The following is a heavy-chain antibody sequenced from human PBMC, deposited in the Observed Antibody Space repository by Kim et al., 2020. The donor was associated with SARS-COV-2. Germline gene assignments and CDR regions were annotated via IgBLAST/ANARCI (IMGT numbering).Heavy chain of an antibody. D-gene: IGHD2-2*01. CDR3: AREARYCSSTSCPPHLKGPFDP. Sequence: GGSLRLSCAASGFTFSSYAMHWVRQAPGKGLEWVAVISYDGSNKYYADSVKGRFTISRDNSKNTLYLQMNSLRAEDTAVYYCAREARYCSSTSCPPHLKGPFDPWGQGTLVTVSS. CDR2: ISYDGSNK. J-gene: IGHJ5*02. CDR1: GFTFSSYA. V-gene: IGHV3-30-3*01.